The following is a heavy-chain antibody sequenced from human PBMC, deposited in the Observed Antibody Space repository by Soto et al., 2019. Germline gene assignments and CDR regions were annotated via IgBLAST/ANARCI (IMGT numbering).Heavy chain of an antibody. Sequence: EVQLLESGGGLVQPGGSLRLSCAASGFTFSSYAMSWVRQAPGKGLEWVSAISGSGGSTYYADSVKGRFTISRDNSKNTLYLQMNSLGAEDTAVYYCAKDEGPYDYVWGSYRLGDFDYWGQGTLVTVSS. CDR3: AKDEGPYDYVWGSYRLGDFDY. D-gene: IGHD3-16*02. J-gene: IGHJ4*02. V-gene: IGHV3-23*01. CDR2: ISGSGGST. CDR1: GFTFSSYA.